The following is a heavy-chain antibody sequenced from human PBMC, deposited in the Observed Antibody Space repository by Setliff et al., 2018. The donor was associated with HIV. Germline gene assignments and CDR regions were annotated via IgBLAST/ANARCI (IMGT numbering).Heavy chain of an antibody. CDR1: GYIFSAYY. Sequence: ASVKVSCKTSGYIFSAYYVHWLRRAPGQGLEWMGWINYNNGDTKYAEKFQGRVTTTRDTSISTLYMDLNRLTSDDTAVYYCALANIVSTARWNHWGRGTLVTVSS. CDR3: ALANIVSTARWNH. V-gene: IGHV1-2*02. D-gene: IGHD1-1*01. J-gene: IGHJ4*02. CDR2: INYNNGDT.